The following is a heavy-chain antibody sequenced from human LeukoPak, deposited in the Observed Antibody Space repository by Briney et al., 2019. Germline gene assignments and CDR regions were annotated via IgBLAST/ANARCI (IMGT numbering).Heavy chain of an antibody. D-gene: IGHD6-19*01. V-gene: IGHV5-51*01. CDR1: GYSFTNYW. CDR3: ARSYNSGWSFDAFDL. J-gene: IGHJ3*01. CDR2: FYPDDSDT. Sequence: GESLKISCKGSGYSFTNYWIGWVRQMPGEGLEWMGIFYPDDSDTKYSPPFEGQVTISADKSISTVYLQWRSLKASDTAMYYCARSYNSGWSFDAFDLWGQGTMVTVSS.